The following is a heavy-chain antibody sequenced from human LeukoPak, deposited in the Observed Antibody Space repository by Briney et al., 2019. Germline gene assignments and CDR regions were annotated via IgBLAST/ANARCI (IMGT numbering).Heavy chain of an antibody. J-gene: IGHJ6*03. CDR1: GGSISSGDYY. D-gene: IGHD2-2*01. CDR3: AREQIEVPAANIRGDYYYYYYMDV. CDR2: TYYSGST. Sequence: PSETLSLTCTVSGGSISSGDYYWSWIRQPPGKGLEWFGYTYYSGSTYYNPSLKNRVSISVDTSKNQFSLNLSSVTAADTAVYYCAREQIEVPAANIRGDYYYYYYMDVWGKGTTVTVSS. V-gene: IGHV4-30-4*01.